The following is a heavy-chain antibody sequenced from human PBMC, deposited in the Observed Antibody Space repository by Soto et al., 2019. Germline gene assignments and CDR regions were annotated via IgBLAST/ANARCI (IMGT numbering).Heavy chain of an antibody. J-gene: IGHJ4*02. CDR3: ARPKYGSGSRDY. CDR1: GGSISGSSYY. CDR2: IYYSGST. V-gene: IGHV4-39*01. Sequence: SETLSLTCTVSGGSISGSSYYWGWLRQPPGKGLEWIGSIYYSGSTYYNPSLKSRVTISVGTSKNQFSLKLNSVTAADTAVYYCARPKYGSGSRDYWGQGTLVTVSS. D-gene: IGHD3-10*01.